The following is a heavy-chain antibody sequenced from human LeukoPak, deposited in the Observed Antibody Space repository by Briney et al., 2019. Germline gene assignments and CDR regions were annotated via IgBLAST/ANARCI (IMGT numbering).Heavy chain of an antibody. CDR1: GGSINHYY. J-gene: IGHJ4*02. Sequence: SETLSLTCTVSGGSINHYYWTWIRQSPGKGLEWIGNIHYSGSTNYNPSLKSRVTISVDTPKNQLPLKRTTGTAADTAVYNCARGNGWHAHWGQGTLVTVSS. CDR3: ARGNGWHAH. V-gene: IGHV4-59*01. D-gene: IGHD6-19*01. CDR2: IHYSGST.